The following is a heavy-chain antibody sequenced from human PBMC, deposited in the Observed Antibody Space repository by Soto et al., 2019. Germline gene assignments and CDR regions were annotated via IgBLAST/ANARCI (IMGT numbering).Heavy chain of an antibody. J-gene: IGHJ5*02. Sequence: SETLSLTGTVSGGSISSGGYYWSWIRQHPGKGLEWIGYIYYSGSTYYNPSLKSRVTISVDTSKNQFSLKLSSVTAADTAVYYCARGRVVVVVAATRYWFDRWGQGTLVTVSS. CDR3: ARGRVVVVVAATRYWFDR. D-gene: IGHD2-15*01. CDR2: IYYSGST. V-gene: IGHV4-31*03. CDR1: GGSISSGGYY.